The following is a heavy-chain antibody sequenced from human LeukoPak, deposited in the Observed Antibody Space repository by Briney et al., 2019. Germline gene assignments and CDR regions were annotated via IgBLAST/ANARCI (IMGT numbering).Heavy chain of an antibody. J-gene: IGHJ4*02. V-gene: IGHV4-59*08. Sequence: SETLSLTCTVSGGSISSYYWSWIRQPPGKGLEWIGYIYYSGSTNYNPSLKSRVTISVDTSKNQFSLKLSSVTAADTAVYYCARGGYSYGTFDYWGQGTLVTVSS. CDR1: GGSISSYY. CDR3: ARGGYSYGTFDY. CDR2: IYYSGST. D-gene: IGHD5-18*01.